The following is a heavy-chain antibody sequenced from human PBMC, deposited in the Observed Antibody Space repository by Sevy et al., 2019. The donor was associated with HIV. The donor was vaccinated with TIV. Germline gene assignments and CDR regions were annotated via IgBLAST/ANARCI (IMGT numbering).Heavy chain of an antibody. Sequence: GESLKISCKGSGYTFTSYWIGWVRQMPGKGLEWMGIIYPGDSDIRYSPSFQGQVTISADESINTAFLQWSSLKASDTAIYYCTRSRGDGYNEFDYWGQGTLVTVSS. V-gene: IGHV5-51*01. CDR2: IYPGDSDI. J-gene: IGHJ4*02. CDR1: GYTFTSYW. CDR3: TRSRGDGYNEFDY. D-gene: IGHD3-10*01.